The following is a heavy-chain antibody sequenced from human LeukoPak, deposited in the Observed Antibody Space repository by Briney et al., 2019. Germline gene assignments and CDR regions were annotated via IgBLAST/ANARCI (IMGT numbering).Heavy chain of an antibody. V-gene: IGHV3-66*01. J-gene: IGHJ6*03. CDR3: AKSISRPYYMDV. CDR2: IYSGGST. Sequence: GGSLRLSCAASGVTVSNNYMNWVRQAPGKGLEWVSLIYSGGSTYYADSVKGRFTISRDNSKNTLYLQMNSLRAEDTAVYYCAKSISRPYYMDVWGKGTTVTVSS. CDR1: GVTVSNNY. D-gene: IGHD3-3*02.